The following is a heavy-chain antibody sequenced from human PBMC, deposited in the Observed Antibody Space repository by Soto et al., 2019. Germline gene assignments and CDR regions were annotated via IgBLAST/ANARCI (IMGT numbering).Heavy chain of an antibody. Sequence: QVQLAQSGAELKEPGASVKVSCTASEYTFANHDINWVRQAPGRGLEWMGWMNPNSGNSGFAQKFQDRVTMTRDTSRDTAYMELRNLRSEDTAVYYCARGWGRWPHEKPGDYWGQGTLVTVS. CDR3: ARGWGRWPHEKPGDY. CDR2: MNPNSGNS. V-gene: IGHV1-8*01. D-gene: IGHD3-16*01. J-gene: IGHJ4*02. CDR1: EYTFANHD.